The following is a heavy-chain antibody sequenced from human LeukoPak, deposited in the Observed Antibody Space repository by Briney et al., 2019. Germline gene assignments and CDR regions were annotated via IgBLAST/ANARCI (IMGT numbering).Heavy chain of an antibody. Sequence: PSQTLSLTCTVSGGSIISSAYYWSWIRQPPGKGLEWIGYIYYSGSTYYNPSLKSRVTISVDTSKNQFSLKLSSVTAADTAVYYCARGTTLIRGGDYWGQGTLVTVSS. CDR3: ARGTTLIRGGDY. CDR1: GGSIISSAYY. J-gene: IGHJ4*02. CDR2: IYYSGST. V-gene: IGHV4-30-4*08. D-gene: IGHD3-10*01.